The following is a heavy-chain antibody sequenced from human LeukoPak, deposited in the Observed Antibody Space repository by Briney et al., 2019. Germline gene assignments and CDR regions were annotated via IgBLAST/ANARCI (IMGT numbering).Heavy chain of an antibody. D-gene: IGHD4-23*01. V-gene: IGHV3-7*01. CDR3: ARSSYDYGGIEGPFDY. CDR2: IKQDGSEK. J-gene: IGHJ4*02. Sequence: PGGSLRLSCVASGFTFSSYWMSWVRQAPGKGLEWVANIKQDGSEKYYVDSVKGRFTISRDSSKNTLYLQMSSLRAEDTAVYYCARSSYDYGGIEGPFDYWGQGTLVTVSS. CDR1: GFTFSSYW.